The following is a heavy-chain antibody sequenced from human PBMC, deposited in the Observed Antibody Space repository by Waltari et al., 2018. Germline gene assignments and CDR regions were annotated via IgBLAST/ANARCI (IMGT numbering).Heavy chain of an antibody. D-gene: IGHD1-20*01. Sequence: QVQLQESGSGLVKPSETLSLTCTVSGGSISSYYWSWIRQPPGQGLEWIGYIYYSGSTNYNPSLKSRVTISVDTSKNQFSLKLSSVTAADTAVYYCARTHIRGITGTEGNWFDPWGQGTLVTVSS. CDR3: ARTHIRGITGTEGNWFDP. CDR1: GGSISSYY. CDR2: IYYSGST. J-gene: IGHJ5*02. V-gene: IGHV4-59*01.